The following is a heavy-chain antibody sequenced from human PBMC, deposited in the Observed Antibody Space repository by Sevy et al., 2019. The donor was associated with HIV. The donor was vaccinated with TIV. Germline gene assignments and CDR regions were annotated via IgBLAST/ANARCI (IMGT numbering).Heavy chain of an antibody. D-gene: IGHD6-13*01. V-gene: IGHV4-59*01. CDR2: IYYSGST. J-gene: IGHJ4*02. Sequence: SETLSLTCTVSGGSISSYYRSWIRQPPGKGLEWIGYIYYSGSTNYNPSLKSRVTISVDTSKNQFSLKLSSVTAADTAVYYCARDRWAAAGFDYWGQGTLVTVSS. CDR3: ARDRWAAAGFDY. CDR1: GGSISSYY.